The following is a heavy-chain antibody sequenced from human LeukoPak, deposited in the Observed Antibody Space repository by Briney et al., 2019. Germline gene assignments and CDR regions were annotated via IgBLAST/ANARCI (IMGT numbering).Heavy chain of an antibody. CDR2: ISYDGSSQ. CDR1: GFTFSSYG. D-gene: IGHD4/OR15-4a*01. J-gene: IGHJ4*02. CDR3: ARDTLGEGEDANYAVYYFDY. V-gene: IGHV3-30*03. Sequence: GGSLRLSCAASGFTFSSYGIHWVRQAPGKGLDWVAVISYDGSSQYFADSVKGRFTISRDNSKNTLYPQMNSLRADDTAVYYCARDTLGEGEDANYAVYYFDYWGQGTVVTVSS.